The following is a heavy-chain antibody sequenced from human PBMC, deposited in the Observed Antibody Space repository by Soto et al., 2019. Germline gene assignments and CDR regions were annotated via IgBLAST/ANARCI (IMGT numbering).Heavy chain of an antibody. J-gene: IGHJ4*02. CDR1: GFSFSGYA. V-gene: IGHV3-23*01. Sequence: EVQLLESGGVLVQPGGSLRLSCAASGFSFSGYAMTWVRQAPGKGLEWVSTTGASGRTTYYADSVKGRFNVSRDNSKNTLDLQMSSLRADDTAVYYCATVHNTSRSFDYWGQGTLVTVSS. D-gene: IGHD1-20*01. CDR2: TGASGRTT. CDR3: ATVHNTSRSFDY.